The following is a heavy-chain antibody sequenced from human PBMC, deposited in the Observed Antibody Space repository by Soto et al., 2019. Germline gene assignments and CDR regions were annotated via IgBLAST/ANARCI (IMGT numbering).Heavy chain of an antibody. CDR3: ARDGGGYSTSFAMDV. Sequence: SPTLSLTCAISGDSVSSNSGAWSWIRQSPSRGLEWLGRTFYRSKWYSDYAVSLRGRITINSDTSKNQFSLQLNSVTPEDTAIYFCARDGGGYSTSFAMDVWGQGTPVTVSS. V-gene: IGHV6-1*01. J-gene: IGHJ6*02. CDR2: TFYRSKWYS. D-gene: IGHD6-6*01. CDR1: GDSVSSNSGA.